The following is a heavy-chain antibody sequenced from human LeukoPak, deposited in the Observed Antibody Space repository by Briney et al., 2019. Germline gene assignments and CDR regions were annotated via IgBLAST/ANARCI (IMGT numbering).Heavy chain of an antibody. D-gene: IGHD5/OR15-5a*01. J-gene: IGHJ4*02. CDR2: ISGSGGST. Sequence: GGSLRLSCAASGFTFSSYAMSWVRQAPGKGLEWVSAISGSGGSTYYADSVKGRFTISRDNSQNTLYLQMSGLRAEDTALYYCACSIVSRPLFDYWGQGSLVTVSS. V-gene: IGHV3-23*01. CDR1: GFTFSSYA. CDR3: ACSIVSRPLFDY.